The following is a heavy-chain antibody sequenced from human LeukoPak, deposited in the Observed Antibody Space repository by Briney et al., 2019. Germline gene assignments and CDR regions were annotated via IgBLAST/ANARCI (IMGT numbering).Heavy chain of an antibody. V-gene: IGHV4-59*01. CDR2: IYYSGST. J-gene: IGHJ3*02. CDR1: GGSISSYY. D-gene: IGHD4-17*01. CDR3: ARDDTVTGNDAFDI. Sequence: SETLSLTCTVSGGSISSYYWSWIRQPPGKGLEWIGYIYYSGSTNYNPSLKSRVTISVDTPKNQFSLKLSSVTAADTAVYYCARDDTVTGNDAFDIWGQGTMVTVSS.